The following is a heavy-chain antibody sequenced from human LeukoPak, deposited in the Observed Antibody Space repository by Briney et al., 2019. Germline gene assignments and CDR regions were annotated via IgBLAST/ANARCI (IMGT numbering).Heavy chain of an antibody. J-gene: IGHJ5*02. Sequence: SVKVSCKASGGTFSSYAISWVRQAPGQGLEWMGGIIPIFGTANYAQKFQGRVTITADESTSTAYMELSSLRSEDTAVYYCARTPIVVVVAATRNWFDPWGQGTLVTVSS. CDR3: ARTPIVVVVAATRNWFDP. CDR2: IIPIFGTA. D-gene: IGHD2-15*01. V-gene: IGHV1-69*13. CDR1: GGTFSSYA.